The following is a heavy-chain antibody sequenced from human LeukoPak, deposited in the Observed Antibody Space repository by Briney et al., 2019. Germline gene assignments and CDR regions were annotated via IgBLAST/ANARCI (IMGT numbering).Heavy chain of an antibody. V-gene: IGHV1-18*01. Sequence: ASVKVSCKASGYTFTSYGISWVRQAPGQGLEWMGWISAYNGNTNYAQKLQGRVTMTTDTSTSTAYMELRSLRSDDTAVYYCARDEDGIVGATESRYFDYWGQGTLVTVSS. CDR2: ISAYNGNT. J-gene: IGHJ4*02. CDR1: GYTFTSYG. D-gene: IGHD1-26*01. CDR3: ARDEDGIVGATESRYFDY.